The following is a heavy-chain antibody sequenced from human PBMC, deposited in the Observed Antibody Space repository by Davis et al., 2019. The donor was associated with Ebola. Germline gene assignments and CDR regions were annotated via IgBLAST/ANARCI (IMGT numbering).Heavy chain of an antibody. CDR1: GFSLSSYG. CDR2: IWYDGENK. D-gene: IGHD2-2*02. J-gene: IGHJ6*02. CDR3: ARLDCTSASCYTGNFYYYYGVDV. Sequence: GESLKISCVTSGFSLSSYGMHWVRQAPGKGLEWVATIWYDGENKYYADSVKGRFTISSDSSKHTLYLQMNSLRAEDTATYYCARLDCTSASCYTGNFYYYYGVDVWGQGTTVTVSS. V-gene: IGHV3-33*01.